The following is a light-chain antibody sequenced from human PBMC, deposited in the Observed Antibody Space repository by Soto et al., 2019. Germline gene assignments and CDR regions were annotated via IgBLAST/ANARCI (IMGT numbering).Light chain of an antibody. Sequence: QSVLPQPPSASGTPGQRVTISCSGSSSNIGSNTVNWYQQLPGTAPKLLIHANNQRPSGVPDRFSGSKSGTSASLAISWLQSEEADYYCAAWDDSLNGYVFGTGTKVTVL. J-gene: IGLJ1*01. CDR2: ANN. V-gene: IGLV1-44*01. CDR1: SSNIGSNT. CDR3: AAWDDSLNGYV.